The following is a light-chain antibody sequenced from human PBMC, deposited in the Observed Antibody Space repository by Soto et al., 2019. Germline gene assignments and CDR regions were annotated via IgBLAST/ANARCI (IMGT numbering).Light chain of an antibody. Sequence: EIVMTQSPATLSVSPGERATLSCRASQSVSSNLAWYQQEPGQAPRLLIYGASTRATGIPAMFSGSGSGTDFTLTISSLQSEDFAVYYWQQYNNWPLTFGGGTKVESK. CDR1: QSVSSN. J-gene: IGKJ4*01. V-gene: IGKV3-15*01. CDR3: QQYNNWPLT. CDR2: GAS.